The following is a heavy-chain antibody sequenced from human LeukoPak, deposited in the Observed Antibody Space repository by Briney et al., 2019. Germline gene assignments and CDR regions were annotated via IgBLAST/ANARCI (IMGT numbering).Heavy chain of an antibody. Sequence: PQTLSLTCTVSGGSVSSGDYYWSWIRQPPGKGLEWFWYIYYSGSPYYNPSLKSRVTISVDTSKNQFSLKLSSVTAADTDVYYCARAVTTVVNLDLWGRGTLVAVSS. CDR2: IYYSGSP. V-gene: IGHV4-30-4*01. D-gene: IGHD4-17*01. CDR1: GGSVSSGDYY. J-gene: IGHJ2*01. CDR3: ARAVTTVVNLDL.